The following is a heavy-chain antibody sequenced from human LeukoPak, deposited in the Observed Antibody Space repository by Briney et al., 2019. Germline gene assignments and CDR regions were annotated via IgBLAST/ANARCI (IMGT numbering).Heavy chain of an antibody. D-gene: IGHD6-19*01. V-gene: IGHV1-3*01. CDR3: AREDSSGWEYYFDY. Sequence: ASVKVSCKASGYTFTSYDINWVRQATGQGLEWMGWINAGNGNTKYSQKFQGRVTITRDTSASTAYMELSSLRSEDTAVYYCAREDSSGWEYYFDYWGQGTLVTVSS. CDR2: INAGNGNT. CDR1: GYTFTSYD. J-gene: IGHJ4*02.